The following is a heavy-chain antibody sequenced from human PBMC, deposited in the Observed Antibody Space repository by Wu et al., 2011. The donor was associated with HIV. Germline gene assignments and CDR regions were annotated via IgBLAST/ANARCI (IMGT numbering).Heavy chain of an antibody. Sequence: QVQLVQSGAEVKEPGASMKVACKASGYTFVGYNIHWVRQVPGQGLEWMGWMNTDSGDTKSAQKFQGWVTMTRDTSISTAYLELNRLGSDDTAMYYCASLPRNGWYGLGFWGPGTLVTVSS. CDR2: MNTDSGDT. D-gene: IGHD6-19*01. V-gene: IGHV1-2*04. CDR3: ASLPRNGWYGLGF. CDR1: GYTFVGYN. J-gene: IGHJ4*02.